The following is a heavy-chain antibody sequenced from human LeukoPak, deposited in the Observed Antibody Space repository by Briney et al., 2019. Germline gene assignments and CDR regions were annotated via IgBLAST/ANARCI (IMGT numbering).Heavy chain of an antibody. Sequence: PGGSLRLSCAASGFTFSSYAMHWVRQAPGKGLEWVAVISYDGSEKYYADSVKGRFTISRDNSKNTLYLQMSSLRAEDTAVYYCAREFASYGEMYPFDYWGQGTLVTVSS. J-gene: IGHJ4*02. CDR2: ISYDGSEK. V-gene: IGHV3-30*04. CDR1: GFTFSSYA. CDR3: AREFASYGEMYPFDY. D-gene: IGHD2-2*01.